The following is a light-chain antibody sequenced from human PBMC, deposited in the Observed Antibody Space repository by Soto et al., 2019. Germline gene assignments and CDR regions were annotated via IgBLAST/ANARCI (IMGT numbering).Light chain of an antibody. Sequence: DIQLTQSPSFLSASVGDRVTITCRASQSVSWWLAWYQQRPGKGPKLLIYDASSLQSGIPSRFSGSGSGTEFTLTISSLQPEDFATYYCQQYNGDSYTFGQGTKVDIK. CDR2: DAS. V-gene: IGKV1-5*01. J-gene: IGKJ2*01. CDR3: QQYNGDSYT. CDR1: QSVSWW.